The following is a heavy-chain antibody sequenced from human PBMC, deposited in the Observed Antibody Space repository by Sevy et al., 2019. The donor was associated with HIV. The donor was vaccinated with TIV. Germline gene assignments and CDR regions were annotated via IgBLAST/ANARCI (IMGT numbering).Heavy chain of an antibody. D-gene: IGHD2-15*01. CDR1: GGSISSSSYY. Sequence: SETLSLTCTVSGGSISSSSYYWGWIRQPPGKGLEWIWSIYYSGSTYYNPSLKSRVTISVDTSKNQFSLKLSSVTAADTAVYYCATNGCSGGSCYSGWFDPWGQGTLVTVSS. V-gene: IGHV4-39*01. J-gene: IGHJ5*02. CDR3: ATNGCSGGSCYSGWFDP. CDR2: IYYSGST.